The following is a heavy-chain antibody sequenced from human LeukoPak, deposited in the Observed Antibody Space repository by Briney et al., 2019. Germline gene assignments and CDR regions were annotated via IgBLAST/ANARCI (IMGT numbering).Heavy chain of an antibody. CDR2: MSGSGDST. Sequence: PGWALRLSCAACVFTFIMYAMTWLRQAASRGLEWVSAMSGSGDSTFYTESVKRRFPISRHNYQHPMYLQMHSLRAEDSAVYYCARDSGLWGFDTWGQGTLVTVSS. D-gene: IGHD5-18*01. V-gene: IGHV3-23*01. CDR3: ARDSGLWGFDT. CDR1: VFTFIMYA. J-gene: IGHJ5*02.